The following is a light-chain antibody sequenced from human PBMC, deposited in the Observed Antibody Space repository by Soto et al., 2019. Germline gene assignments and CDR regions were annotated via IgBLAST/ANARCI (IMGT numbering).Light chain of an antibody. Sequence: EILMTQSPATLSLSPGERATLSCRASQSVSSNYLAWYQQKPGQAPRLLMYGASSRATGIPDRFSGSGSGTDFILTITRLEPEDFAVYYCQQYSRSPPTFGQGTKVDIK. CDR2: GAS. CDR3: QQYSRSPPT. J-gene: IGKJ1*01. CDR1: QSVSSNY. V-gene: IGKV3-20*01.